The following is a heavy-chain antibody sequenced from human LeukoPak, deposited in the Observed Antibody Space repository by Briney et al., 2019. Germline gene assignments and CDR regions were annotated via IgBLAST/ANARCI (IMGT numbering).Heavy chain of an antibody. J-gene: IGHJ4*02. CDR2: ISKDGSDK. CDR3: ARDYWWNYDY. CDR1: GFTFSSYD. Sequence: GGSLRLSCAASGFTFSSYDMSWVRQAPGEGLEWVAVISKDGSDKYYPGSVRGRFTISRDNSKNTIYLQMDSLRAEDTAIYYCARDYWWNYDYWGQGTLVTVSS. D-gene: IGHD1-7*01. V-gene: IGHV3-30-3*01.